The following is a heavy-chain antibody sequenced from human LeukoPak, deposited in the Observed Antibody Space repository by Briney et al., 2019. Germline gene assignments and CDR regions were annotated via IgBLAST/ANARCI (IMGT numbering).Heavy chain of an antibody. CDR2: ISYDGSNK. D-gene: IGHD6-25*01. CDR1: GFTFSSYA. Sequence: GGSLRLSCAASGFTFSSYAMHWVRQAPGKGLEWVAVISYDGSNKYYADSVKGRFTISRDNHKNTLYLQMNSLRAEDTAVYYCSGTESSERGWFDPWGQGTLVTVSS. V-gene: IGHV3-30*04. J-gene: IGHJ5*02. CDR3: SGTESSERGWFDP.